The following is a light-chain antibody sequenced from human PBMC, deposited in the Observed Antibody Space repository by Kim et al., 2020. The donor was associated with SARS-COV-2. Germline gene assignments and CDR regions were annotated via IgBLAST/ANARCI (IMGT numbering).Light chain of an antibody. CDR2: GAY. CDR3: QQYYNWPPWT. V-gene: IGKV3-15*01. Sequence: SPGERATLSCRASQSVTSNLAWYQQKPGQAPRLLIYGAYSRATGTPVRFSGSGSGTEFTLTISSLQSEDFAVYYCQQYYNWPPWTFGQGTKVDIK. J-gene: IGKJ1*01. CDR1: QSVTSN.